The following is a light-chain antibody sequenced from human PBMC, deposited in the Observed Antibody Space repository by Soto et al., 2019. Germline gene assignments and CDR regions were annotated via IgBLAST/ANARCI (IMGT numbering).Light chain of an antibody. CDR3: QQRSYWPWT. Sequence: DIVLTQSPATLSLSPGDRDTISCRASRSVGSSLAWYQHKPGQAPRLLIYGTSNRATGIPDRFSGSESGADFTLTISSLEPADSAVFYCQQRSYWPWTFGQGTKVDIK. V-gene: IGKV3-11*01. J-gene: IGKJ1*01. CDR1: RSVGSS. CDR2: GTS.